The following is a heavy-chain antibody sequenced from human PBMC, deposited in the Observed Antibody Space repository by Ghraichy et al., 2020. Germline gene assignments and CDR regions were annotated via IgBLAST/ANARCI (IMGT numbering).Heavy chain of an antibody. CDR3: AREFGVVSRLISHYYYYYGMDV. J-gene: IGHJ6*02. V-gene: IGHV3-7*01. CDR2: IKQDGSEK. Sequence: GGSLRLSCAASGFTFSSYWMSWVRQAPGKGLEWVANIKQDGSEKYYVDSVKGRFTISRDNAKNSLYLQMNSLRAEDTAVYYCAREFGVVSRLISHYYYYYGMDVWGQGTTVTVSS. CDR1: GFTFSSYW. D-gene: IGHD3-3*01.